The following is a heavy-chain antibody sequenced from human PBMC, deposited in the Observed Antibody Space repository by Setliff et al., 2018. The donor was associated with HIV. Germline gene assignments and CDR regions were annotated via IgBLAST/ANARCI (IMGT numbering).Heavy chain of an antibody. CDR3: ARSTAEIAVAGI. J-gene: IGHJ3*02. V-gene: IGHV4-34*01. Sequence: PSETLSLTCAVYGGSFSGYYWSWIRQPPGKGLEWIGEINHSGSTNYNPSLKSRVTISVDTSKNQFSLKLSSVTAADTAVYYCARSTAEIAVAGIWGQGTMVTVSS. CDR1: GGSFSGYY. D-gene: IGHD6-19*01. CDR2: INHSGST.